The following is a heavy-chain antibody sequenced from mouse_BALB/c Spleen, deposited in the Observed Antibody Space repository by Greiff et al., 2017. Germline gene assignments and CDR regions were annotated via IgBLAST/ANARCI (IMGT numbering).Heavy chain of an antibody. CDR1: GFTFSSYA. Sequence: EVKLVESGGGLVKPGGSLKLSCAASGFTFSSYAMSWVRQTPEKRLEWVASISSGGSTYYPDSVKGRFTIYRDNARNILYLQMSSLRSEDTAMYYCARGRDGLFDYWGQGTTLTVSS. J-gene: IGHJ2*01. CDR3: ARGRDGLFDY. V-gene: IGHV5-6-5*01. CDR2: ISSGGST. D-gene: IGHD1-2*01.